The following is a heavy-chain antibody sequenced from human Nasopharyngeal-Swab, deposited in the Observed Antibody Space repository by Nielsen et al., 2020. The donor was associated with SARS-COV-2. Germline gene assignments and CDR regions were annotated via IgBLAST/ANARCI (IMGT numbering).Heavy chain of an antibody. CDR2: ISSSSSYI. CDR1: GFTFGSYS. V-gene: IGHV3-21*01. D-gene: IGHD1-14*01. Sequence: GESLKISCAASGFTFGSYSMNWVRQAPGKGLEWVSSISSSSSYIYYADSVKGRFTISRDNAKNSLYLQMNSLRAEDTAVYYCTRDRGITMPFDYWGQGTLVTVSS. CDR3: TRDRGITMPFDY. J-gene: IGHJ4*02.